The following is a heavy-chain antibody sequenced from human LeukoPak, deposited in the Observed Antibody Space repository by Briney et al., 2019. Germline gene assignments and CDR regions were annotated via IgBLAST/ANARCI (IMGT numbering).Heavy chain of an antibody. J-gene: IGHJ4*02. CDR3: VGQTHKDY. V-gene: IGHV3-53*01. Sequence: GGSLRLSCAASGFTVSNSYMRWVRQAPGKGLEWVSVLYSGGGAYYTDSVRGRFTISRDSSKNTLYLQMNSLRADDTAVYYCVGQTHKDYWGQGTLVTVSS. CDR1: GFTVSNSY. CDR2: LYSGGGA.